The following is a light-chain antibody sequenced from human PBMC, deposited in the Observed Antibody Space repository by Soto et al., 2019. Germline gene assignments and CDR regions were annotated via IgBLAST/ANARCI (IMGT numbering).Light chain of an antibody. V-gene: IGKV3-20*01. CDR3: QEYDGAPIT. Sequence: EIVLTQSPGTLSLSPGEGATLSSSASQSIRSEQLAWYQQKPGQAPRLVIFGASNRASGMPERFSGSGSGTDFTLTIARLEPEDFAVYYCQEYDGAPITFGLGTRLEIK. J-gene: IGKJ5*01. CDR2: GAS. CDR1: QSIRSEQ.